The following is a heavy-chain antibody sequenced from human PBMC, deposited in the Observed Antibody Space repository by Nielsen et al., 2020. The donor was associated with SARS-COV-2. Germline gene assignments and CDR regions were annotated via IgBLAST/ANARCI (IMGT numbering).Heavy chain of an antibody. CDR2: AYYTGIT. CDR1: GGSMTSYH. Sequence: GSLRLSCSVSGGSMTSYHWTWIRQPPGKGLEWIGCAYYTGITNYNPSLRSRVTISIDTSKRQVSLKMTSVTAADTAVYYCARRSDWFDPWGQGTLVTVSS. V-gene: IGHV4-59*01. J-gene: IGHJ5*02. CDR3: ARRSDWFDP.